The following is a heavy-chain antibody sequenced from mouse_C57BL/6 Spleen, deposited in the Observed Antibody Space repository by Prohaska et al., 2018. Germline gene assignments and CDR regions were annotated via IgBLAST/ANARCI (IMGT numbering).Heavy chain of an antibody. CDR3: MRYGNHWYFDV. V-gene: IGHV11-2*01. D-gene: IGHD2-1*01. CDR1: GFTFSGFW. Sequence: EVQLLETGGGLVQPGGSRGLSCEGSGFTFSGFWMSWVRQTPGKTLEWIGDINSDGSVINYAPSIKDRFTIFRDNDKSTLYLQMSNVRSEDTATYFCMRYGNHWYFDVWGTGTTVTVSS. J-gene: IGHJ1*03. CDR2: INSDGSVI.